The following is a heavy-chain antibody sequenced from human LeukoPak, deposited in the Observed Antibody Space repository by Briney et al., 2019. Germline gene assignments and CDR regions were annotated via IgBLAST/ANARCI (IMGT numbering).Heavy chain of an antibody. CDR3: TRDRRDIVGAGTRGFDY. V-gene: IGHV3-53*01. Sequence: GGSLRLSCAAPGFTVSTNYMSWVRQAPGKGLEWVSVLERGGKTAYADSVKGRFSISRDNSKNTLFLQMNSLRAEDTAVYYCTRDRRDIVGAGTRGFDYWGQGTLVTVSS. CDR2: LERGGKT. D-gene: IGHD5-12*01. J-gene: IGHJ4*02. CDR1: GFTVSTNY.